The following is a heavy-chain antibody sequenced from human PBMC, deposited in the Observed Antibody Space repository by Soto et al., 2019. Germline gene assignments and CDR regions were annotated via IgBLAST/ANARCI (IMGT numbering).Heavy chain of an antibody. CDR3: ARANSIRPYFYNMDV. D-gene: IGHD2-21*01. V-gene: IGHV1-2*02. CDR2: INPNSGGT. J-gene: IGHJ6*03. CDR1: GYSFTAFY. Sequence: QVQLVQSGAEVEKPGASVKVSCKAAGYSFTAFYIHWVRQARGQGFEWLGWINPNSGGTYYSQKFRARVTLTRDTSISTAYMELTGRSSDDTAVYYCARANSIRPYFYNMDVWGQGTTVTVSS.